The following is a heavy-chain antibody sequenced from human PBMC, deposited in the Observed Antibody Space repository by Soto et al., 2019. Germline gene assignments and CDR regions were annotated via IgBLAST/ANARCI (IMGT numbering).Heavy chain of an antibody. Sequence: QVQLVQSGAAVKKPGASVKVSCKASGYTFTSYDINWVRQATGQGLEWMGWMNPNSGNTGYAQKFQGRVTMTRNTSISTAYMELRSVRSEDTAVYYCARGGMGFLAFPDDDVIGHWGQGTLVAVSS. J-gene: IGHJ4*02. CDR2: MNPNSGNT. D-gene: IGHD3-3*01. CDR1: GYTFTSYD. CDR3: ARGGMGFLAFPDDDVIGH. V-gene: IGHV1-8*01.